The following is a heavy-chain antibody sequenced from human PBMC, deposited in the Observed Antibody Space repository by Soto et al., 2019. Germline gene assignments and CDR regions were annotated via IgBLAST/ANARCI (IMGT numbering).Heavy chain of an antibody. CDR1: GFTFSSYD. CDR2: VSASGSIT. Sequence: LRLSCAASGFTFSSYDMSWVRQAPGKGLEWVSGVSASGSITSYADSAKGRFTISRDNAKNTMFLQMNSLRAEDTAVYFCAKGDCSGGRCYRGFDYWGQGTLVTAPQ. CDR3: AKGDCSGGRCYRGFDY. D-gene: IGHD2-15*01. V-gene: IGHV3-23*01. J-gene: IGHJ4*02.